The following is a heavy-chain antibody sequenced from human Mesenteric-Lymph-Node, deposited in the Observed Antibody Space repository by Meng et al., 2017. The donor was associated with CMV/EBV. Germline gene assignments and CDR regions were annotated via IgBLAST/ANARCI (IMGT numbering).Heavy chain of an antibody. CDR2: VNTRSGNT. V-gene: IGHV1-8*03. D-gene: IGHD3-3*01. J-gene: IGHJ4*02. Sequence: CKASGYNFDNYDIIWVRQATGQGLEWVGWVNTRSGNTGYAQKFQGRVTITRDTSMKTASMELGSLTFDDTAVYYCVRAVIEWRRAFDYWGQGTLVTVSS. CDR3: VRAVIEWRRAFDY. CDR1: GYNFDNYD.